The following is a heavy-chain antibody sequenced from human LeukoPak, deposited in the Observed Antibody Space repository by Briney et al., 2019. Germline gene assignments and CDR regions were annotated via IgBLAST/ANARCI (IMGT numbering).Heavy chain of an antibody. J-gene: IGHJ4*02. CDR3: ARGGYQLLWY. CDR1: GFTFSTYW. V-gene: IGHV3-7*04. CDR2: IKQDGSEK. D-gene: IGHD2-2*01. Sequence: GSLRLSCAASGFTFSTYWMSWVRQAPGTGLEWVASIKQDGSEKSYVDSVKGRFTISRDNAKNSLYLQMNSLRAEDTAVYYCARGGYQLLWYWGQGTLVTVSS.